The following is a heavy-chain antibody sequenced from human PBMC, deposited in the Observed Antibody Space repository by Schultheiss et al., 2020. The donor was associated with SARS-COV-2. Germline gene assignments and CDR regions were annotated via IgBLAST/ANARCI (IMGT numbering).Heavy chain of an antibody. CDR3: AKDNGVSGNYGMDV. CDR1: GFTFSSYG. CDR2: IWYDGSNK. V-gene: IGHV3-33*03. D-gene: IGHD2-8*01. J-gene: IGHJ6*02. Sequence: GGSLRLSCAASGFTFSSYGMHWVRQAPGKGLEWVAVIWYDGSNKYYADSVKGRFTISRDNSKNSLYLQMNSLRTEDTALYYCAKDNGVSGNYGMDVWGQGTTVTVSS.